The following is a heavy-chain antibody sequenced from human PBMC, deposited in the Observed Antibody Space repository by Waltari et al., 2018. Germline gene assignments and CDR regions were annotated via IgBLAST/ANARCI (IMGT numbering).Heavy chain of an antibody. Sequence: QVQLVQSGAEVKKPGASVRVSCKASGYTFTTYTIHWVRQAPGQRLEWMGWINAGTGNTKYSQDFQDRVTFTRDTSASTAYMELSSLRSEDMAVYYCARETTSWGFFDYWGQGTLVTVSS. CDR2: INAGTGNT. J-gene: IGHJ4*02. CDR1: GYTFTTYT. CDR3: ARETTSWGFFDY. V-gene: IGHV1-3*03. D-gene: IGHD3-16*01.